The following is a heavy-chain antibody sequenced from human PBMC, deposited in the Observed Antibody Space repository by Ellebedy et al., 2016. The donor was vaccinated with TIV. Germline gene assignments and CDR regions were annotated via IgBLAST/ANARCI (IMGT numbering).Heavy chain of an antibody. CDR2: ISWNSGRI. Sequence: PGGSLRLSCAASGFTFSSYSMNWVRQAPGKGLEWVSGISWNSGRIGFVDSVKGRFTIYRDNAKNSLYLQMNSLRVEDMALYYCAKDSGWEHEYWGQGTLVTISS. J-gene: IGHJ4*02. CDR3: AKDSGWEHEY. D-gene: IGHD1/OR15-1a*01. CDR1: GFTFSSYS. V-gene: IGHV3-9*03.